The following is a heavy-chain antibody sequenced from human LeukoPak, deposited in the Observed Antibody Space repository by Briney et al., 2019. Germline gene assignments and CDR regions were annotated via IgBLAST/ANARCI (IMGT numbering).Heavy chain of an antibody. CDR1: GGTFGSYA. CDR2: IIPIFGTA. J-gene: IGHJ5*02. D-gene: IGHD2-2*01. CDR3: ARGYCSSTSCRNNWFDP. Sequence: GASVKVSCKASGGTFGSYAISWVRQAPGQGLEWMGGIIPIFGTANYAQKFQGRVTITADESTSTAYMELSSLRSEDTAVYYCARGYCSSTSCRNNWFDPWGQGTLVTVSS. V-gene: IGHV1-69*13.